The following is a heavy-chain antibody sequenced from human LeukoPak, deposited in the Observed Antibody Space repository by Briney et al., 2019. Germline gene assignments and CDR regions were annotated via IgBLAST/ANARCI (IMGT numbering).Heavy chain of an antibody. CDR3: ARAGMVAIGPYYFDY. Sequence: PSQTLSLTCTVSGGSISSGDYYWSWIRQPPGKGLEWIGYIYYSGSTYYDPSLKSRVTISVDTSKNQFSLKLSSVTAADTAVYYCARAGMVAIGPYYFDYWGQGTLVTVSS. CDR1: GGSISSGDYY. J-gene: IGHJ4*02. D-gene: IGHD5-12*01. CDR2: IYYSGST. V-gene: IGHV4-30-4*01.